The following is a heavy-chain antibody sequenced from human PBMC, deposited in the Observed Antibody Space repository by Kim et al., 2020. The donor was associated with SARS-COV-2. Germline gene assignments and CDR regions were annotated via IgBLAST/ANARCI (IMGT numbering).Heavy chain of an antibody. V-gene: IGHV3-23*01. J-gene: IGHJ3*01. CDR2: IVAGGAAT. CDR1: GFALSSYA. D-gene: IGHD3-9*01. Sequence: GGSLRLSCVASGFALSSYAMTWVRQVPGEGLQWVSSIVAGGAATFYADSVRGRFTMSRDISRSTVYLQMNSLRAEDTALYFCAKDLTITVRSPVVSAF. CDR3: AKDLTITVRSPVVSAF.